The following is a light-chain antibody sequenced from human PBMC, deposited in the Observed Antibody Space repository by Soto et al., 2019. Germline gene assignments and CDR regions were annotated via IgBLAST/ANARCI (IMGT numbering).Light chain of an antibody. J-gene: IGKJ1*01. CDR1: QSVSSSY. Sequence: EIVLTQSPGTLSLSPGERATLSCRASQSVSSSYLAWYQQKPGQAPRLLIYRTSNRATGIPARFSGSGSGTDFTLTISALEPEDFAVYYCQERSHWTFGRGTKVDIK. V-gene: IGKV3D-20*02. CDR2: RTS. CDR3: QERSHWT.